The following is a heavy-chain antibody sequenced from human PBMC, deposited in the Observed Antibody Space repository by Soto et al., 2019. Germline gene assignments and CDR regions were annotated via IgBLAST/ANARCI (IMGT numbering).Heavy chain of an antibody. D-gene: IGHD6-19*01. V-gene: IGHV4-59*08. CDR2: IYYSGST. CDR1: GCSISSYY. J-gene: IGHJ4*02. CDR3: ARQVGGWAPWYFDY. Sequence: SETLSLTCTFSGCSISSYYWSWIRQPPGKGLEWIGYIYYSGSTNYNPSLKSRVTISVDTSKNQFSLKLSSVTAADTAVYYCARQVGGWAPWYFDYWGQGTLVTVS.